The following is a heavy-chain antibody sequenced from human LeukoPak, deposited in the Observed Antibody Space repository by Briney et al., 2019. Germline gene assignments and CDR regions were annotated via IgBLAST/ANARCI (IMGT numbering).Heavy chain of an antibody. J-gene: IGHJ6*01. CDR1: GFTFSDYY. V-gene: IGHV3-11*01. D-gene: IGHD1-26*01. Sequence: PGGSLRLSCAASGFTFSDYYMSWIRQAPGKGLEWVSYISSSGSTIYYADSVKGRFTISRDNSKNTPYLEMNSLRAEDTAIYYCAKMKGHPLPKYYMDVWGQGTTVTVSS. CDR3: AKMKGHPLPKYYMDV. CDR2: ISSSGSTI.